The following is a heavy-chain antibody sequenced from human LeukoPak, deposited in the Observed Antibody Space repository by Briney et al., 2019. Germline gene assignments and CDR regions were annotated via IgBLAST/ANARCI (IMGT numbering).Heavy chain of an antibody. J-gene: IGHJ4*02. Sequence: GGSLRLSCAASGFTFSSYAMSWVRQAPGKGLEWVSGISGSGGSTYYADSVKGRFTISRDNSKNTLYLQMNSLRAEDTAVYYCAKGGSGSWDFDYWGQGTLVTVSS. CDR3: AKGGSGSWDFDY. CDR1: GFTFSSYA. CDR2: ISGSGGST. V-gene: IGHV3-23*01. D-gene: IGHD3-10*01.